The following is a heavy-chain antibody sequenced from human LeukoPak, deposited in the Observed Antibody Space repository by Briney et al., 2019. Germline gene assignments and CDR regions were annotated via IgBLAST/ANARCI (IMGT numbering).Heavy chain of an antibody. CDR3: ARLGTTTAFDI. J-gene: IGHJ3*02. CDR1: GGSISSSSYY. V-gene: IGHV4-39*01. D-gene: IGHD1-1*01. CDR2: IYYSGST. Sequence: SETLSLTCTVSGGSISSSSYYWGWIRQPPGKGLEWIGSIYYSGSTYYNPSLKSRVTISVDTSKNQFSLKLSSVTASDTAVYYCARLGTTTAFDIWGQGTMVTVSS.